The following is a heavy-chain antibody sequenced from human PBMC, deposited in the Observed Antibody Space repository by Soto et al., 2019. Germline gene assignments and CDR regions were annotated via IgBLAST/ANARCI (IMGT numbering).Heavy chain of an antibody. CDR1: GYTFTSYG. Sequence: QVQLVQSGAEVKKPGASVKVSCKASGYTFTSYGISWVRQAPGQGLEWMGWISAYNGNTNYAQKLQGRVTMTTDISTSTAYMELRSLRSDDTAVYYCAREGVAMVRGVMGWFDPWGQGTLVTVSS. CDR3: AREGVAMVRGVMGWFDP. J-gene: IGHJ5*02. V-gene: IGHV1-18*01. CDR2: ISAYNGNT. D-gene: IGHD3-10*01.